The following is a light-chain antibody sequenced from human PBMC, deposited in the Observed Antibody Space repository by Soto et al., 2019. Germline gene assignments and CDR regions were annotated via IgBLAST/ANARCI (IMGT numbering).Light chain of an antibody. CDR3: SSYTSSIPPYV. Sequence: HSALTQPSSVSGSPGQSITISCTGTITDIGAYNYVSWYQQHPGKAPKLLIYGVSSRPSGVSNRFSGSKSGNAAYLTISGLQADDEAEYYCSSYTSSIPPYVFGTGTKVTVL. J-gene: IGLJ1*01. CDR1: ITDIGAYNY. CDR2: GVS. V-gene: IGLV2-14*01.